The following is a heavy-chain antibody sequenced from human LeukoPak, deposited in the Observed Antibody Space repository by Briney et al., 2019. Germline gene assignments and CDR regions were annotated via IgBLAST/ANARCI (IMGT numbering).Heavy chain of an antibody. CDR1: GFTFRSYD. V-gene: IGHV3-13*01. Sequence: GGSLRLSCAASGFTFRSYDMHWVRQVTGKGLEWVSAVGISGDTYYAGSVKGRFTISRENAKNSLYLQMNSLTAGDTAVYYCVRGGVQVSGIDEIDYWGQGTLVTVSS. CDR2: VGISGDT. J-gene: IGHJ4*02. D-gene: IGHD6-19*01. CDR3: VRGGVQVSGIDEIDY.